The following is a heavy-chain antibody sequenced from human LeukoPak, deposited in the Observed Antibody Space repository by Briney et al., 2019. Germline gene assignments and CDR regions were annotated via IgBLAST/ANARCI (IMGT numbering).Heavy chain of an antibody. J-gene: IGHJ4*02. D-gene: IGHD4-23*01. CDR3: ARDPNSAL. CDR1: GGSITNSY. Sequence: SESLSLTCTVSGGSITNSYWSWIRQPAGKRLEWIGRVHTTGSTNYNPSFMSRVTVSIDTSKTQFSLKLTSVTAADTAVYYCARDPNSALWGQGIPGTVSS. V-gene: IGHV4-4*07. CDR2: VHTTGST.